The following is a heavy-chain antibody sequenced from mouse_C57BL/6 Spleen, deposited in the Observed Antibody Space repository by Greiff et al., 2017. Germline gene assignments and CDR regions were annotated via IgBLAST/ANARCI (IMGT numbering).Heavy chain of an antibody. CDR1: GYAFSSSW. CDR2: IYPGDGDT. V-gene: IGHV1-82*01. D-gene: IGHD1-1*01. Sequence: QVQLQQSGPELVKPGASVKISCQASGYAFSSSWMNWVKQRPGKGLEWIGRIYPGDGDTNYNGKFKGKATLTADKSSSTAYMQLSRLTSEDSAVSVCARPYGCPYLYVGVRGTGITVT. CDR3: ARPYGCPYLYVGV. J-gene: IGHJ1*03.